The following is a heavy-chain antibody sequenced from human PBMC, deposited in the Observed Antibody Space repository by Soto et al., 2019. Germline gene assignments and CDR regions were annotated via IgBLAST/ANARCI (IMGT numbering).Heavy chain of an antibody. CDR1: GYTFTSYY. Sequence: GPPVKVSCKASGYTFTSYYMHWVRQAPGQGLEWMGIINPSGGSTSYAQKFQGRVTMTRDTSTSTVYMELSSLRSEDTAVYYCARCSGGSCYSESAFDIWGQGTMVTVSS. J-gene: IGHJ3*02. D-gene: IGHD2-15*01. CDR2: INPSGGST. CDR3: ARCSGGSCYSESAFDI. V-gene: IGHV1-46*01.